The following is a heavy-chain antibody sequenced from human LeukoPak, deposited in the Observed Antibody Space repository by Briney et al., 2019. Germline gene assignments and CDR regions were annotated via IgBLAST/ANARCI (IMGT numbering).Heavy chain of an antibody. CDR3: ARIPKYSSGWYYYDY. J-gene: IGHJ4*02. CDR2: IDWDDDK. Sequence: SGPTLVNPTQTLTLTCTFSGFSLSTRGMCVSWIRQPPGKALEWLALIDWDDDKYYSTSLKTRLTISKDTSKNQVVLTMTNMDPVDTATYYCARIPKYSSGWYYYDYWGQGTLVTVSS. V-gene: IGHV2-70*01. D-gene: IGHD6-19*01. CDR1: GFSLSTRGMC.